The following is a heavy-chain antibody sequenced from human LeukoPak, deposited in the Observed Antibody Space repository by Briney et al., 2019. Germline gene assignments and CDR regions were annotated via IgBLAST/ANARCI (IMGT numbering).Heavy chain of an antibody. CDR2: ISGSGGST. CDR1: GFTFSSYA. CDR3: ARDGSGSYGDYFDY. J-gene: IGHJ4*02. V-gene: IGHV3-23*01. Sequence: PGGSLRLSCAASGFTFSSYAMSWVRQAPGKGLEWVSAISGSGGSTYYADSVKGRFTISRDNAKNSLYLQMNSLRAEDTAVYYCARDGSGSYGDYFDYWGQGTLVTVSS. D-gene: IGHD1-26*01.